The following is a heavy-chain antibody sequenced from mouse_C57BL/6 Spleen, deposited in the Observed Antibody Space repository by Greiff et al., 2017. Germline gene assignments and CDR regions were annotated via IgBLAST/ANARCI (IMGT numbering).Heavy chain of an antibody. D-gene: IGHD2-4*01. J-gene: IGHJ3*01. Sequence: EVQVVESGGDLVKPGGSLKLSCAASGFTFSSYGMSWVRQTPDKRLEWVATISSGGSYTYYPDSVKGRFTISRDNAKNTLYLQMSSLKSEDTAMYYCARRAYDYDSWFAYWGQGTLVTVSA. CDR3: ARRAYDYDSWFAY. V-gene: IGHV5-6*01. CDR2: ISSGGSYT. CDR1: GFTFSSYG.